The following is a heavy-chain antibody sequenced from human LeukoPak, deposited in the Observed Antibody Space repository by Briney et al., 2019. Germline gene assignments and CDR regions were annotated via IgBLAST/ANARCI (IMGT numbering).Heavy chain of an antibody. CDR2: ICISGST. V-gene: IGHV4-4*07. J-gene: IGHJ4*02. CDR3: ARDRGTWNDDGFDY. D-gene: IGHD1-1*01. CDR1: GGSISSYY. Sequence: SETLSLTCTVSGGSISSYYWSWIRQPAGKGLEWIGRICISGSTNYNPSLKSRVTMSVDTSKNQFSLKLSSVTAADTAVYYCARDRGTWNDDGFDYWGQGTLVTVPS.